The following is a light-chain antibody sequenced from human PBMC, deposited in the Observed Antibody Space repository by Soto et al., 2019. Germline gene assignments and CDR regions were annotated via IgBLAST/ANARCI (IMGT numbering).Light chain of an antibody. Sequence: DIQITQCPSTLSGSVGDRVTIPCRASQTISSWLAWYQQEPGKAPKLLIYKASSLESGVPSRFSGSGSGKEFTLTISSLQPDDFATYYCQQYNSYWTFGQGTRWIS. CDR3: QQYNSYWT. CDR1: QTISSW. CDR2: KAS. V-gene: IGKV1-5*03. J-gene: IGKJ1*01.